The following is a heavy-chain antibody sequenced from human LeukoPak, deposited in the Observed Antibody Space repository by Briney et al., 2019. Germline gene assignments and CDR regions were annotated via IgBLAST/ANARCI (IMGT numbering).Heavy chain of an antibody. CDR1: GFTFDDYA. D-gene: IGHD1-26*01. V-gene: IGHV3-9*01. CDR2: ISWNSGNI. Sequence: GRSLRLSCAASGFTFDDYAMHWVRQAPGKGLEWVSGISWNSGNIGYADSVKGRFTISRDNAKNSLYLQMNSLRAEDTALYYCAKDFGESYYDAFDIWGQGTMVTVSS. CDR3: AKDFGESYYDAFDI. J-gene: IGHJ3*02.